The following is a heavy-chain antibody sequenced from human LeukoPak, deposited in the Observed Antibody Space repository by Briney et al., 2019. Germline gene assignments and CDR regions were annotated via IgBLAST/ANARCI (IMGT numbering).Heavy chain of an antibody. V-gene: IGHV4-30-4*01. Sequence: SETLSRTCTVSGGSISSGDYYWSWIRQPPGKGLEWIGYIYYSGSTYYNPSLKSRVTMSVDTSKNQFSLKLSSVTAADTAVYYCARELTYADYWGQGTLVTVSS. J-gene: IGHJ4*02. D-gene: IGHD4/OR15-4a*01. CDR2: IYYSGST. CDR3: ARELTYADY. CDR1: GGSISSGDYY.